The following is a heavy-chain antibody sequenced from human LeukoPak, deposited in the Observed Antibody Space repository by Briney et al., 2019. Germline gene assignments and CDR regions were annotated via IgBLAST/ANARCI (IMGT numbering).Heavy chain of an antibody. Sequence: GGSLRLSCAASGFTFSDYYMSWIRQAPGKGLEWVSYISSSGSTIYYADSVKGRFTISRDNSKNTLYLQMNSLRAEDTAVYYCARDLNWIDAFDIWGQGTMVTVSS. CDR1: GFTFSDYY. CDR3: ARDLNWIDAFDI. J-gene: IGHJ3*02. CDR2: ISSSGSTI. D-gene: IGHD1-20*01. V-gene: IGHV3-11*04.